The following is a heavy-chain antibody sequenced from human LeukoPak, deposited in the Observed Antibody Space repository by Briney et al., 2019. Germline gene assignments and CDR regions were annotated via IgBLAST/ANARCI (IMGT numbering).Heavy chain of an antibody. CDR2: IYYSGST. D-gene: IGHD1-1*01. J-gene: IGHJ4*02. Sequence: PSETLSLTCTVSGDSISSSSSYWGWIRQPPGKGLEWIGSIYYSGSTYYNTSLKSRVTISVDTSKNQFSLQLSSVTAADTAVYYCAREEAGTSLDDYWGQGTLVTVSS. V-gene: IGHV4-39*07. CDR3: AREEAGTSLDDY. CDR1: GDSISSSSSY.